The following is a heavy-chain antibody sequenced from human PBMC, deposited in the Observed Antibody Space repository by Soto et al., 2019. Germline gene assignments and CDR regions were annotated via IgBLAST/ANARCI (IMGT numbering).Heavy chain of an antibody. Sequence: QGQLVESGGGLVKPGGYLRLSCAASGFTFSDHFMTWIRQAPGKGLEWVAYISETGTSFFYTESVQGRFTISRDNARNSLFLEMNRLRVEDTAVYYCAKSLATVNGWWGYGLDVWGQGTTVTVSS. D-gene: IGHD2-15*01. CDR1: GFTFSDHF. CDR2: ISETGTSF. CDR3: AKSLATVNGWWGYGLDV. V-gene: IGHV3-11*01. J-gene: IGHJ6*02.